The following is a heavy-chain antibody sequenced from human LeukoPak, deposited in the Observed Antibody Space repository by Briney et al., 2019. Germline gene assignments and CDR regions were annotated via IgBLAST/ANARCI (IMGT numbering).Heavy chain of an antibody. CDR2: ISSSGSTI. V-gene: IGHV3-48*04. D-gene: IGHD6-13*01. CDR3: ARTGYSSSWYEYYFDY. Sequence: PGGSLRLSCAASGFTFSSYGMSWVRQAPGKGLEWVSYISSSGSTIYYADSVKGRFTISRDNAKNSLYLQMNSLRAEDTAVYYCARTGYSSSWYEYYFDYWGQGTLVTVSS. J-gene: IGHJ4*02. CDR1: GFTFSSYG.